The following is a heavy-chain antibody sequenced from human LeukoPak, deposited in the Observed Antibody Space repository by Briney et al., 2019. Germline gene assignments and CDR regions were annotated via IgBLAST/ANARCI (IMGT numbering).Heavy chain of an antibody. J-gene: IGHJ6*04. CDR2: INPSSGAT. CDR3: ARDRVVVPVYGLEI. Sequence: ASVKVSCKSTGDTFTRYFMHKVRQAPGQGLEWVGWINPSSGATNYAQKFQGRVTMTRDTSIATAYMEVSRLTSDDTAMYYCARDRVVVPVYGLEICGVGTTVTVSS. CDR1: GDTFTRYF. V-gene: IGHV1-2*02. D-gene: IGHD2-2*01.